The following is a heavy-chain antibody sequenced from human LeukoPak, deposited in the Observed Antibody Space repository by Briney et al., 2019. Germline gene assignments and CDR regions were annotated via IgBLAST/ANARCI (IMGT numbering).Heavy chain of an antibody. Sequence: PGGSLRLSCAASGFIFSSYTINWVRQAPGKGLEWVSSISSSGTFIYYADSVKGRFTISRDNAKSSLFLQMNSLRPEDTAVYYCARLDGVWTKTGGWGQGALVTVSS. CDR3: ARLDGVWTKTGG. V-gene: IGHV3-21*01. J-gene: IGHJ4*02. CDR1: GFIFSSYT. CDR2: ISSSGTFI. D-gene: IGHD2-15*01.